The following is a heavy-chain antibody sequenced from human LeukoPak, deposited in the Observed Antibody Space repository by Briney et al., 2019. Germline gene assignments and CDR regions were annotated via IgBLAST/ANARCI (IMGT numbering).Heavy chain of an antibody. CDR2: ISYDGSNK. V-gene: IGHV3-30*18. D-gene: IGHD1-26*01. CDR1: GFTFNIYG. Sequence: GGSLRLSCAASGFTFNIYGMHWVRQAPGKGLEWVALISYDGSNKFYADSVKGRFTISRDNPNNTLNLQMNGLRVEDTALYYCTKRVKYGGTWDHFADWGQGTLVTVSS. J-gene: IGHJ4*02. CDR3: TKRVKYGGTWDHFAD.